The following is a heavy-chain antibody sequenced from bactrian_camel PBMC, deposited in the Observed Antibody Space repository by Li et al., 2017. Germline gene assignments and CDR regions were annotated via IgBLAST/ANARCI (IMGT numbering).Heavy chain of an antibody. CDR3: AEAGLGDVEVDPISCGY. V-gene: IGHV3S63*01. D-gene: IGHD5*01. Sequence: HVQLVESGGGLVQAGGSLRLSCAVSGSTHETCLAWFRQAPGREREGVATIAAGSGRTYYSESVKGRFTISTDNAQHTVNLQMNNLQPEDTARYYCAEAGLGDVEVDPISCGYWGQGTQVTVS. J-gene: IGHJ4*01. CDR1: GSTHETC. CDR2: IAAGSGRT.